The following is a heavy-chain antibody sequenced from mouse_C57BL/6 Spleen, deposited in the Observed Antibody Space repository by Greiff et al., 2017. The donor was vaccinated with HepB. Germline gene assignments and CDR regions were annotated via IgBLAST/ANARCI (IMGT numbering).Heavy chain of an antibody. CDR2: IYPGDGDT. J-gene: IGHJ4*01. V-gene: IGHV1-82*01. Sequence: VQLQQSGPELVKPGASVKISCKASGYAFSSSWMNWVKQRPGKGLEWIGRIYPGDGDTNYNGKFKGKATLTADKSSSTAYMQLSSLTSEDSAVYFCARVPLPWYGAMDDWGQGTSVTVSS. D-gene: IGHD2-1*01. CDR1: GYAFSSSW. CDR3: ARVPLPWYGAMDD.